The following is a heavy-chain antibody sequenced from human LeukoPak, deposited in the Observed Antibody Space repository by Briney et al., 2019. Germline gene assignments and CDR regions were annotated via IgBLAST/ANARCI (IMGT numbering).Heavy chain of an antibody. CDR2: INPNSGGT. D-gene: IGHD3-9*01. V-gene: IGHV1-2*02. CDR1: GYTFTVYY. J-gene: IGHJ6*02. Sequence: GASVNLSSTASGYTFTVYYMHWVRQAPGQGLEWVGWINPNSGGTNYAQKFQGRVTMTRDTSISTAYMELSRLRSDDTAVYYCARLSVPSGYYWYYYGMDVWGQGTTVTVSS. CDR3: ARLSVPSGYYWYYYGMDV.